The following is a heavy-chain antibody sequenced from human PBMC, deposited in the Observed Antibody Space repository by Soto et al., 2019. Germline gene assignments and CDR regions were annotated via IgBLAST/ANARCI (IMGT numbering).Heavy chain of an antibody. CDR1: SGSISSYN. CDR3: ARENYYALDS. V-gene: IGHV4-59*01. J-gene: IGHJ4*02. Sequence: SETLSLTCTVSSGSISSYNWNWCRQPPGKGLEWIGFINYSGSTHYNPSLKSRVTISLDTSKNQFSMKLNSVTAADTAVYYCARENYYALDSWGPGTLVTVSS. CDR2: INYSGST. D-gene: IGHD3-10*01.